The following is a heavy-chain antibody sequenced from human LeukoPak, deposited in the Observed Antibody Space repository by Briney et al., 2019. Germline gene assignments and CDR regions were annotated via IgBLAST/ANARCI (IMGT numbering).Heavy chain of an antibody. V-gene: IGHV3-23*01. CDR2: ISGSGPYT. CDR3: AKHGYCSGISCFFDF. D-gene: IGHD2-2*03. J-gene: IGHJ4*02. Sequence: GGSLRLSCAASGFTFSSCAMSWVRQAPGKGLEWASGISGSGPYTFYTDSVKGRFTISRDSSKNTLYLQMNSLRAEDTALYYCAKHGYCSGISCFFDFWGQGTLVTVSS. CDR1: GFTFSSCA.